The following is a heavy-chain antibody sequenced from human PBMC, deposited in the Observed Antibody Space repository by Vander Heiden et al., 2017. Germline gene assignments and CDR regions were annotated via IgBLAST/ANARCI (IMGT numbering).Heavy chain of an antibody. CDR3: ARDGNPYYYGMDV. CDR1: GFTFRRYR. CDR2: ISSSSSTI. J-gene: IGHJ6*02. Sequence: VQLVESGGCLVQPGGSLRLSCAASGFTFRRYRLDCGRQAPGKGLEWVSYISSSSSTIYYAGSVKGRFTISRDKAKNSLYLQMNSLRDEDTAVYYCARDGNPYYYGMDVWGQGTTVTVSS. V-gene: IGHV3-48*02.